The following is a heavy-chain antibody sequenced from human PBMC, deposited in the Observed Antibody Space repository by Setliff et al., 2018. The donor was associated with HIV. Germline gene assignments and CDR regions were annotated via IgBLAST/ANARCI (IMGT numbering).Heavy chain of an antibody. J-gene: IGHJ4*02. CDR2: SAYN. D-gene: IGHD6-13*01. CDR3: ARTSSSWYSHFYY. V-gene: IGHV4-4*07. CDR1: GGSISGYY. Sequence: PSETLSLTCTVSGGSISGYYWSWIRQPAGKGLEWIGRSAYNTYNPLLEGRVTMPLDTSRNQITLRLNSVIAADTAVYYCARTSSSWYSHFYYWGPGTLVTVS.